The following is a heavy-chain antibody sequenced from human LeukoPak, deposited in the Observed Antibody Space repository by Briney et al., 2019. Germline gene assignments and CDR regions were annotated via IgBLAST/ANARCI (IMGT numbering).Heavy chain of an antibody. CDR1: GGSISSYY. D-gene: IGHD3-3*02. CDR3: ARGGHLIRYYFDY. CDR2: IYHSGST. J-gene: IGHJ4*02. Sequence: SETLSLTCTVSGGSISSYYWSWIRQPPGKGPEWIGYIYHSGSTNYNPSLKSRVTISVDTSKNQFSLKLSSVTAADTAVYYCARGGHLIRYYFDYWGQGTLATVSS. V-gene: IGHV4-59*08.